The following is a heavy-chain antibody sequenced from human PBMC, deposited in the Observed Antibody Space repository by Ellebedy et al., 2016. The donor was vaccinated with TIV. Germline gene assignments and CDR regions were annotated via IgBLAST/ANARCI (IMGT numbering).Heavy chain of an antibody. CDR2: IIQGGRT. J-gene: IGHJ6*02. CDR3: ATPIQRHSLTYLGMEL. V-gene: IGHV4-39*07. D-gene: IGHD5-18*01. CDR1: GASISGSRYY. Sequence: SETLSLXCTVSGASISGSRYYWGWVRQSPGKGLEWIGEIIQGGRTLYNPSLKGRVSLSKDTSKKQFSLKLTSVTAADTAVYYCATPIQRHSLTYLGMELWGQGTTVTVSS.